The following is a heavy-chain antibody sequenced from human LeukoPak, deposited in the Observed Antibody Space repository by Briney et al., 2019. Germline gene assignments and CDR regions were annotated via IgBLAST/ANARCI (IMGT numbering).Heavy chain of an antibody. Sequence: SQTLSLTCTVSGGSISRGGYYWNWIRQHPGKGLEWIGYIYYSGSTYYNPSLKSRVTISVDTSKNQFSLKLSSVTAADTAVYYCARDRMVRGVMGAFDIWGQGTMVTVSS. J-gene: IGHJ3*02. V-gene: IGHV4-31*03. D-gene: IGHD3-10*01. CDR3: ARDRMVRGVMGAFDI. CDR2: IYYSGST. CDR1: GGSISRGGYY.